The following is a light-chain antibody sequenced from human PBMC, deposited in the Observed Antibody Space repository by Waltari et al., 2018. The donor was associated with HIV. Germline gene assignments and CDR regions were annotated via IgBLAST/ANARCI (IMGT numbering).Light chain of an antibody. CDR3: QQYYSTPWT. J-gene: IGKJ1*01. CDR2: WAS. V-gene: IGKV4-1*01. Sequence: DIVITQCPDPLAVSLGERATINCKSSQSVLYSSNNKNYLAWYQQKPGQPPKLLIYWASTRESGVPDRFSGSGSGTDFTLTISSLQAEDVAVYYCQQYYSTPWTFGQGTKVEIK. CDR1: QSVLYSSNNKNY.